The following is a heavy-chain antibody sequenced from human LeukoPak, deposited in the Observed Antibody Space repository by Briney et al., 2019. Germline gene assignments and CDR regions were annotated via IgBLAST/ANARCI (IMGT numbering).Heavy chain of an antibody. CDR2: MYTTGST. CDR3: ARDQGPRGESFGR. Sequence: PSQTLSLTCTVSGGSISSGSYYWSWIRQPAGKGLEYIGRMYTTGSTNYNPSLKSRVTISVDTSKNQFSLKLTSVTAADTAVYYCARDQGPRGESFGRWGQGTLVTVSS. J-gene: IGHJ4*02. V-gene: IGHV4-61*02. D-gene: IGHD3-16*01. CDR1: GGSISSGSYY.